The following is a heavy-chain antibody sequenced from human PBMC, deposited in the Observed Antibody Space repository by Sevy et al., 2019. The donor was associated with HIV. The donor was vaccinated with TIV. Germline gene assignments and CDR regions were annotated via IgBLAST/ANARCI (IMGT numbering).Heavy chain of an antibody. V-gene: IGHV3-48*02. CDR2: ISSSSSTI. CDR3: ARDRKYYYDSSGYYGSGNYYFDY. J-gene: IGHJ4*02. Sequence: GGSLRLSCAASGLTFSSYSMNWVRQAPGKGLEWVSYISSSSSTIYYADSVKGRFTISRDNAKNSLYLQMNSLRDEDTAVYYCARDRKYYYDSSGYYGSGNYYFDYWGQGTLVTVSS. CDR1: GLTFSSYS. D-gene: IGHD3-22*01.